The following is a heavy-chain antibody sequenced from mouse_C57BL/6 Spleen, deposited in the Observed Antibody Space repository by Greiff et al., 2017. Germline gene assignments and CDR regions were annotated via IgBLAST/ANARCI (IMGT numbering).Heavy chain of an antibody. D-gene: IGHD2-3*01. Sequence: QVQLQQPGAELVKPGASVKLSCKASGYTFTSYWMHWVKQRPGQGLEWIGMIHPNSGSTNYNEKFKSKATLTVDKSSSTAYMQLSSLTSEDSAVYYCARSEDDGYYEDYWGQGTTLTVSS. CDR1: GYTFTSYW. V-gene: IGHV1-64*01. CDR2: IHPNSGST. CDR3: ARSEDDGYYEDY. J-gene: IGHJ2*01.